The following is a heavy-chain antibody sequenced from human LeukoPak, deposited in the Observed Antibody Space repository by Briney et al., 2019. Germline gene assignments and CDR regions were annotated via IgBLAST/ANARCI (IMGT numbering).Heavy chain of an antibody. J-gene: IGHJ4*02. CDR3: SRRFDC. CDR1: GFTFSDYS. Sequence: GGPLRLSCAASGFTFSDYSMNWVRQAPGKGLEWVSYIDGSGDTIYYADSVKGRFTISRDNAKNSLDLQMNNLRDEDTAVYYCSRRFDCWGQGTLVTVSS. V-gene: IGHV3-48*02. CDR2: IDGSGDTI.